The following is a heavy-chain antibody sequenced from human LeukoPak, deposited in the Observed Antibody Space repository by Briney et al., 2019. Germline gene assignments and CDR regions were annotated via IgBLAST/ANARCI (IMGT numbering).Heavy chain of an antibody. CDR2: IKQDGSEK. V-gene: IGHV3-7*01. CDR3: ARSKPHYDFWSGYYYYYYYYMDV. J-gene: IGHJ6*03. CDR1: GFTFSSYW. D-gene: IGHD3-3*01. Sequence: PGGSLRLSCAASGFTFSSYWMSWVRQAPGKGLEWVANIKQDGSEKYYVDSVKGRFTISRDNAKSSLYLQMNSLRAEDTAVYYCARSKPHYDFWSGYYYYYYYYMDVWGKGTTVTVSS.